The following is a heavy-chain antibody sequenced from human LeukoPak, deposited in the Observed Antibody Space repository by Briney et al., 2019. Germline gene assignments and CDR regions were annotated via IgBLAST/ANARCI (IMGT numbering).Heavy chain of an antibody. Sequence: ASVKVSCKASGYTFTGYYMYWVRQAPGQGLEWMGWINPNSGGTNYAQKFRGRVTMTRDTSISTAYMELSRLRAEDTAVYYCAKDGCSSTSCKGLHWGQGTLVTVSS. CDR3: AKDGCSSTSCKGLH. J-gene: IGHJ4*02. D-gene: IGHD2-2*01. V-gene: IGHV1-2*02. CDR2: INPNSGGT. CDR1: GYTFTGYY.